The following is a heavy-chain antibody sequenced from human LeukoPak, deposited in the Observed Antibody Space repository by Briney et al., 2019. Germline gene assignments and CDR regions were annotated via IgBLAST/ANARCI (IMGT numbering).Heavy chain of an antibody. Sequence: GGSLRLSCAASEFTFNSYGMHWVRQAPGKGLEWVAVISYDGPNKYYADSVKGRITISRDDSKSTLYLQMNSLRPEDTAVYYCAKEKLPSGYSFLTDYWGQGTLVTVSS. CDR3: AKEKLPSGYSFLTDY. CDR2: ISYDGPNK. D-gene: IGHD5-18*01. CDR1: EFTFNSYG. V-gene: IGHV3-30*18. J-gene: IGHJ4*02.